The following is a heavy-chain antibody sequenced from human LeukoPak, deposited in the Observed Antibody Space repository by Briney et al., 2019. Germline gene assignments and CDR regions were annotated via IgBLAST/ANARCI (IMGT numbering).Heavy chain of an antibody. CDR2: IYYSGST. D-gene: IGHD7-27*01. J-gene: IGHJ4*02. Sequence: SETLSLTRTVSGGSITRNTYHWGWVRQPPGKGLEWIGTIYYSGSTYYNQSLRGRVALSVDTSKNQFSLKLTCVTAADTAMYYCARLGTDWGFLFDSWGQGTLVTVSS. V-gene: IGHV4-39*01. CDR3: ARLGTDWGFLFDS. CDR1: GGSITRNTYH.